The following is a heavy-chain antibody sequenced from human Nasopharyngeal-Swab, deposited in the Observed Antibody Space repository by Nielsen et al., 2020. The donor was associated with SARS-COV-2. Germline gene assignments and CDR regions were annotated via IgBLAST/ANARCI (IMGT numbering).Heavy chain of an antibody. J-gene: IGHJ4*02. CDR2: ISYDGTEE. Sequence: GESLKISCEASGFTFSNYGMHWVRQAPGKGLDWLAGISYDGTEEFYADSVKGRFAISRDNSKNTVYLQMNSLSAEDTAVYYCAKHREQWMIAGLDYWGQGALVTVSS. CDR1: GFTFSNYG. D-gene: IGHD3-22*01. CDR3: AKHREQWMIAGLDY. V-gene: IGHV3-30*18.